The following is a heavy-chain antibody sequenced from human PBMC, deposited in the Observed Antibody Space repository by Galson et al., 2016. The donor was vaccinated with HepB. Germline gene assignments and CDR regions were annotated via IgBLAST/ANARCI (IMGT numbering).Heavy chain of an antibody. D-gene: IGHD3/OR15-3a*01. CDR1: GFIFNNYA. J-gene: IGHJ4*02. CDR3: GRDDFWTGPPSASFSFDY. V-gene: IGHV3-30-3*01. Sequence: SLRLSCAASGFIFNNYAIHWVRQAPGKGLEWVAVISDDGSNKYYADSVKGRFTISRDNSKNTLYLQMNSLRAEDTAVFYCGRDDFWTGPPSASFSFDYWGQGTLVTVSS. CDR2: ISDDGSNK.